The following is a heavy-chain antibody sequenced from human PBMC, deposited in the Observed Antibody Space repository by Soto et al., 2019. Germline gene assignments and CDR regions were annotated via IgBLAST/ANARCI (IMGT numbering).Heavy chain of an antibody. D-gene: IGHD5-18*01. CDR3: VRGGLYSYGTNWFDP. Sequence: GGSLRLSCSASGFTFSSYAMHWVRQAPGKGLEYVSAISSNGGSTYYADSVKGRFTISRDNSKNTLYLKMSSLRAEDTAVYYCVRGGLYSYGTNWFDPWGQGTLVTVSS. V-gene: IGHV3-64D*08. CDR1: GFTFSSYA. CDR2: ISSNGGST. J-gene: IGHJ5*02.